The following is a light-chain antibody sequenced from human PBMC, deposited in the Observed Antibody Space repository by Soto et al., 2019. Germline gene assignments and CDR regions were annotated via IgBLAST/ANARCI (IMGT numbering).Light chain of an antibody. CDR2: RNN. CDR3: AAWDDSLICSYV. CDR1: SSNIGSNY. V-gene: IGLV1-47*01. J-gene: IGLJ1*01. Sequence: QSVLTQPPSASGTPGQRVTISCSGSSSNIGSNYVYWYQQLPGTAPKLLMYRNNKRPSGVPDRFSGSKSGTSASLAISGLRSEDEADYDCAAWDDSLICSYVFGTGTKVTVL.